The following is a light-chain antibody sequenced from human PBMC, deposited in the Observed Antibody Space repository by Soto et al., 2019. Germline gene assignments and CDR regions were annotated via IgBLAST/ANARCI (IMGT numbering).Light chain of an antibody. CDR3: QQRNVWPPIT. V-gene: IGKV3-15*01. CDR1: QSVTSN. CDR2: GAS. Sequence: EVVMTQSPATLSVSPGERATLSCRASQSVTSNLAWYQHKPGQAPRLLIYGASTRATGIPARFGGSRSGTEFTLTINNLEPEDFAVYYCQQRNVWPPITFGQGTRLEI. J-gene: IGKJ5*01.